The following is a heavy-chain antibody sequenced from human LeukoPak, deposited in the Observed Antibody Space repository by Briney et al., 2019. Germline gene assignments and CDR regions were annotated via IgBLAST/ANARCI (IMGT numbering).Heavy chain of an antibody. V-gene: IGHV3-30-3*01. J-gene: IGHJ4*02. CDR2: ISYDGSDK. D-gene: IGHD3-22*01. CDR3: VRGRYYYDSSGYLDY. Sequence: GGSLRLSCAASGFTFSSYAMHWVRQAPGKGLQWVALISYDGSDKYYSDSVQGRFTISRDNSKNTLYLQMNSLRAEDTTVYFCVRGRYYYDSSGYLDYWGQGSLVTVSS. CDR1: GFTFSSYA.